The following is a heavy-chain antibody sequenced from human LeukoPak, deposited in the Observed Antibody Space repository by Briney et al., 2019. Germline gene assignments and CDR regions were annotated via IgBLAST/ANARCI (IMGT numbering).Heavy chain of an antibody. V-gene: IGHV3-21*01. CDR3: ARDGGYNYGMDV. J-gene: IGHJ6*02. CDR1: FXSXS. D-gene: IGHD2-2*02. Sequence: FXSXSXXXXXQAPGKGLXWXSSISSSSSYIYYADSVKGRFTISRDNAKNSLYLQMNSLRAEDTAVYYCARDGGYNYGMDVWGQGTTVTVSS. CDR2: ISSSSSYI.